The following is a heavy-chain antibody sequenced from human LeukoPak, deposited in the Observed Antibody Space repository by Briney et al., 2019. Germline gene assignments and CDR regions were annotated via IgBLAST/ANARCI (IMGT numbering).Heavy chain of an antibody. J-gene: IGHJ4*02. D-gene: IGHD2-2*01. CDR1: GYSFTSYW. Sequence: GESLKISCKGSGYSFTSYWIGWVRQMPGKGLEWMGIIYPGDSDTRYSPSFQGQVTISADKSTSTAYLQWSSLKASDTAMYYCARLGGADIVVVPAASPYYFDYWGQGTLVTVSS. CDR2: IYPGDSDT. CDR3: ARLGGADIVVVPAASPYYFDY. V-gene: IGHV5-51*01.